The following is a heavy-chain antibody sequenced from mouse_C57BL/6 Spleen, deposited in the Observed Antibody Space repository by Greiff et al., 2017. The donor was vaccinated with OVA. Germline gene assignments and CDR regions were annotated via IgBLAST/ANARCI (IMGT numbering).Heavy chain of an antibody. CDR1: GYTFTDYY. D-gene: IGHD4-1*01. J-gene: IGHJ3*01. CDR3: ARGVGNWDWCAY. V-gene: IGHV1-19*01. Sequence: EVKLLESGPVLVKPGASVKMSCKASGYTFTDYYMNWVKQSHGKSLEWIGVINPYNGGTSYNQKFKGKATLTVDKSSSTAYMELNSLTSEDSAVYYCARGVGNWDWCAYWGQGTLVTVSA. CDR2: INPYNGGT.